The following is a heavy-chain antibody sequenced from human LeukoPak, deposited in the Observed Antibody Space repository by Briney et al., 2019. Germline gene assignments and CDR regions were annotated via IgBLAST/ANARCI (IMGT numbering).Heavy chain of an antibody. CDR2: IYYSGST. D-gene: IGHD2-8*01. V-gene: IGHV4-39*01. CDR3: ARQAYCTNGVCFHYYYYYLDD. Sequence: SETLSLNCTVSGGSISSSSYYWGWIRQPPGKGLEWIGSIYYSGSTYYNPSLKSRVTISVDTSKNQFSLKLSSVTAADTAVYYCARQAYCTNGVCFHYYYYYLDDWGKGTTVTVSS. J-gene: IGHJ6*03. CDR1: GGSISSSSYY.